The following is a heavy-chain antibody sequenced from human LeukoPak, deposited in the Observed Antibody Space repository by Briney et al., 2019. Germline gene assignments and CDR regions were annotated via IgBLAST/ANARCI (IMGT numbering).Heavy chain of an antibody. Sequence: PGGSLRLSCAASGFTFSDYYMSWIRQAPGKGLEWVSYISSSSSYTNYADSVKGRFTISRDNAKNSLYLQMNSLRAEDTAVYYCARDRMDTLGVFDYWGQGTLVTVSS. CDR3: ARDRMDTLGVFDY. D-gene: IGHD5-18*01. CDR2: ISSSSSYT. J-gene: IGHJ4*02. V-gene: IGHV3-11*06. CDR1: GFTFSDYY.